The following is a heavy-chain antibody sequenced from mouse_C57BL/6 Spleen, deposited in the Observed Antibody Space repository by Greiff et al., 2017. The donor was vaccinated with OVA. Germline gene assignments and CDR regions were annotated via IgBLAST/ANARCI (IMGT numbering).Heavy chain of an antibody. V-gene: IGHV2-9-1*01. CDR3: ARKGYDYYAMDY. CDR2: IWNGGGT. CDR1: GFSLTSYA. D-gene: IGHD3-1*01. Sequence: QVQLKESGPGLVAPSQSLSITCTVSGFSLTSYAISWVRQPPGKGLEWLGVIWNGGGTNYNSALNSRLRISKDNSKSQVFLKMNSLQTDDTARYYCARKGYDYYAMDYWGQGTSVTVSS. J-gene: IGHJ4*01.